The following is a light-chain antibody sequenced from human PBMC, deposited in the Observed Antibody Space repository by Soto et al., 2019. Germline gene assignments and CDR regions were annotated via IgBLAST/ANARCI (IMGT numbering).Light chain of an antibody. CDR1: QSVSSN. V-gene: IGKV3-15*01. CDR3: QQYSILPRT. J-gene: IGKJ1*01. Sequence: KQSVAAVCVYKGERATLSCRASQSVSSNLAWYQQKPGQAPRLLIYGASTRATGIPARFSGSGSGTEFTLTISCLQAEDFALDCCQQYSILPRTFGHVSKV. CDR2: GAS.